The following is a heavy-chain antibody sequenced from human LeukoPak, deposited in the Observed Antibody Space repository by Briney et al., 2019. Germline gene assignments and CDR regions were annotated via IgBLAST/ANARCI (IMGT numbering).Heavy chain of an antibody. CDR2: ISAGGGGT. D-gene: IGHD5-18*01. CDR1: GFTLSNNG. J-gene: IGHJ4*02. CDR3: ARDSRWIQFDY. V-gene: IGHV3-23*01. Sequence: GGSLRLSCAASGFTLSNNGMSWVRQAPGKRLEWVSGISAGGGGTYYADSVKGRFTVSRDNSKNTLYLQMNSLRADDTAVYYCARDSRWIQFDYWGQGTLVTVSS.